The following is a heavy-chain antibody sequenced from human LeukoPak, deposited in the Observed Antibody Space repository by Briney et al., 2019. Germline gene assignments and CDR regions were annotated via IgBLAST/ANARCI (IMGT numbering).Heavy chain of an antibody. CDR1: GYTFTGYY. CDR3: ARDWHSSSSSRGYYYYYMDV. CDR2: INPNSGGT. D-gene: IGHD6-6*01. V-gene: IGHV1-2*02. J-gene: IGHJ6*03. Sequence: ASVKVSCKASGYTFTGYYMHWVRQAPGQGLEWMGWINPNSGGTNYAQKFQGRVTMTRDTSISTAYMELSRLRSDDTAVYYCARDWHSSSSSRGYYYYYMDVWGKGTTVTVSS.